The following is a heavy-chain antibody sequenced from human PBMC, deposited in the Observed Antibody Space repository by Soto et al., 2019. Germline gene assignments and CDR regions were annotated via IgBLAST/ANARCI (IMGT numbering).Heavy chain of an antibody. D-gene: IGHD3-3*01. V-gene: IGHV2-5*02. CDR3: AHRVLRAVFGLVTTTAIYFDF. Sequence: QITLNESGPTVVKPTETLTLTCTFSGFSLTTSGVVVGWVRQSPGKAPEWLAFSYWDDDKRYSTSLKSRLTITKDTSKNQVVLTMANVDPADTATYYCAHRVLRAVFGLVTTTAIYFDFWGQGTPVVVSS. J-gene: IGHJ4*02. CDR2: SYWDDDK. CDR1: GFSLTTSGVV.